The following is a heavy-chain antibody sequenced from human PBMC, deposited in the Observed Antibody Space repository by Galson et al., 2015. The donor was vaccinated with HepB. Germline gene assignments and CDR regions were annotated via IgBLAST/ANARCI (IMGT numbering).Heavy chain of an antibody. Sequence: SVKVSCKASGGTFSSYAISWVRQAPGQGLEWLGGINPMSDTSDYAQKFRGRVTFTADESTTTAYMDLSSLTSDDTAIYYCARWNCSSTGCYWFDPWGQGTLVTVSS. D-gene: IGHD2-2*01. V-gene: IGHV1-69*13. CDR3: ARWNCSSTGCYWFDP. CDR2: INPMSDTS. J-gene: IGHJ5*02. CDR1: GGTFSSYA.